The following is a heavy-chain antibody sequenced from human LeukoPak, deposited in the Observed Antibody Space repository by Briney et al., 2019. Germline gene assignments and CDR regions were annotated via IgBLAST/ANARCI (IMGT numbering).Heavy chain of an antibody. V-gene: IGHV3-13*01. CDR2: IASGFQT. CDR3: VREARGYHYTYFDY. CDR1: GFTLSSHD. J-gene: IGHJ4*02. D-gene: IGHD5-18*01. Sequence: GGSLRLSCTASGFTLSSHDMHWVRQTTGEGLEWVAAIASGFQTFYAGSVKGRFTVSREDAKNSLYLQMNSLRAGDTAVYYCVREARGYHYTYFDYWGQGTLVTVSS.